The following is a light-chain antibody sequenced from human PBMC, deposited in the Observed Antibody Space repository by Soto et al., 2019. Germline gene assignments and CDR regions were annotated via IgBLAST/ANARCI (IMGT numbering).Light chain of an antibody. Sequence: ENVLTQSPGTLSLYPGERATLSCRASQSVSSSYLAWYQLKPGQAPRLLIYDAFNRATGFPARFSGSGSGTDFTLTISRLEPEDFAMYYCQQYGSSPITFGQGTRLEIK. J-gene: IGKJ5*01. CDR2: DAF. V-gene: IGKV3-20*01. CDR3: QQYGSSPIT. CDR1: QSVSSSY.